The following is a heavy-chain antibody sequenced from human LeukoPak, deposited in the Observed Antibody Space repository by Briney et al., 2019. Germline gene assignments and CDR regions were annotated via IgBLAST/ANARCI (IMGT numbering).Heavy chain of an antibody. CDR2: IKHDGHEK. J-gene: IGHJ4*02. D-gene: IGHD1-14*01. CDR3: AGMDHFDY. CDR1: GFTFSSSW. V-gene: IGHV3-7*01. Sequence: PGGSLRLSCAASGFTFSSSWMAWVRQAPGKGLEWVANIKHDGHEKYYVDSVKGRFTISRDNAKNSLYLEMNSLRADDTAVYYCAGMDHFDYWGQGTLVTVSS.